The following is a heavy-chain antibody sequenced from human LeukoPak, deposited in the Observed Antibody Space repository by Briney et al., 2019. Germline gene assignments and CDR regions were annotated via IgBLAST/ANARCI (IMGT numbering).Heavy chain of an antibody. D-gene: IGHD3-10*01. Sequence: GGSLRLSCAASGLTFSSYGMSWVRQAPGKGLEWVSAISGSGGSTYYADSVKGRFTISRDNSKNTLYLQMNSLRAEDTAVYYCAKAQGRYGSGSPKPLGYWGQGTLVTVSS. CDR3: AKAQGRYGSGSPKPLGY. J-gene: IGHJ4*02. CDR2: ISGSGGST. CDR1: GLTFSSYG. V-gene: IGHV3-23*01.